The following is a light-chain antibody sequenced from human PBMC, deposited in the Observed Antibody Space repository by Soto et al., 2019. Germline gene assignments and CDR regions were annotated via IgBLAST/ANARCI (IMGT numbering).Light chain of an antibody. CDR1: SSNIGNNA. CDR2: YDD. J-gene: IGLJ1*01. V-gene: IGLV1-36*01. Sequence: QSVLTQPPSVSEAPRQRVTISCSGSSSNIGNNAVNWYQQHPGKAPKLLIYYDDLLPSGVPDRFSGSKSGNTASLTISGLQAEDEADYYCCSYAGRDTLYVFGSGTKVTVL. CDR3: CSYAGRDTLYV.